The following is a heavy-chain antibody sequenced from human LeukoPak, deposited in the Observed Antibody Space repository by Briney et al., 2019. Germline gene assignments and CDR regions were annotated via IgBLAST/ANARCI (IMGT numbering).Heavy chain of an antibody. J-gene: IGHJ5*02. CDR1: GYTFTSYG. CDR3: ARDQETTAFWFDP. D-gene: IGHD4-11*01. Sequence: ASVKVSCKASGYTFTSYGISWVRQAPGQGLEWMGWISAYNGNTNYAQKLQGRVTMTTDTSTSTACMELRSLRSDDTAVYYCARDQETTAFWFDPWGQGTLVTVSS. CDR2: ISAYNGNT. V-gene: IGHV1-18*01.